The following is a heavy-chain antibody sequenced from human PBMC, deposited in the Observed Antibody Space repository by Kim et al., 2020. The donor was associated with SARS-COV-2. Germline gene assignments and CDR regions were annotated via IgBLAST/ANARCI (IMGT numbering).Heavy chain of an antibody. CDR2: IYHSGST. V-gene: IGHV4-4*02. D-gene: IGHD3-22*01. J-gene: IGHJ3*02. CDR1: GGSISSSNW. CDR3: ARFSRQHYYDSSGYYSSYDAFDI. Sequence: SETLSLTCAVSGGSISSSNWWSWVRQPPGKGLEWIGEIYHSGSTNYNPSLKSRVTISVDKSKNQFSLKLSSVTAADTAVYYCARFSRQHYYDSSGYYSSYDAFDIWGQGTMVTVSS.